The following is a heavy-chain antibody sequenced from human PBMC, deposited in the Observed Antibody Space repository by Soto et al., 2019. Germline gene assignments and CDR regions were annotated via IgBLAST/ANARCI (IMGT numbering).Heavy chain of an antibody. Sequence: SETLSLTCTVSGDSISSSNYYWGWIRQPPGKGLEWIGSIYYSGSIYYNPSLKSRVTISVDTSKNQFSLKLSSLTAADTAVYYCAKGQWFDAFDIWGQGTMVTVSS. CDR2: IYYSGSI. V-gene: IGHV4-39*01. D-gene: IGHD3-22*01. CDR3: AKGQWFDAFDI. CDR1: GDSISSSNYY. J-gene: IGHJ3*02.